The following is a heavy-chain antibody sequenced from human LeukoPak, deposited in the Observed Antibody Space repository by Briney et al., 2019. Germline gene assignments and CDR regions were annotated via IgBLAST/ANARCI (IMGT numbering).Heavy chain of an antibody. CDR2: TSSSGGTI. CDR1: GFTFSSYS. V-gene: IGHV3-48*04. Sequence: GGSLRLSCAAAGFTFSSYSMNWVRQAPGKGLEWVSYTSSSGGTISYADSVKGRFTISRDNAKNSLYLQMNSLRAEDTAVYYCARVRYCSSTSCSYDAFDLWGQGTMVTVSS. J-gene: IGHJ3*01. D-gene: IGHD2-2*01. CDR3: ARVRYCSSTSCSYDAFDL.